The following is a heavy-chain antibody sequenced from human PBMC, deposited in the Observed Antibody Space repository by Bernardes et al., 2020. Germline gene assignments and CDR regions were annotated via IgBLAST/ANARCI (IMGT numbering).Heavy chain of an antibody. CDR3: ARDRSNSYGMDV. V-gene: IGHV4-61*01. CDR2: IYYSGST. CDR1: GGSVSSGSYY. J-gene: IGHJ6*04. Sequence: SETLSLTCTVSGGSVSSGSYYWSWIRQPPGKGLEWIGYIYYSGSTNYNPSLKSRVTISVDTSKNQFSLKLSSVTAADTAVYYCARDRSNSYGMDVWGKGTTVTVS.